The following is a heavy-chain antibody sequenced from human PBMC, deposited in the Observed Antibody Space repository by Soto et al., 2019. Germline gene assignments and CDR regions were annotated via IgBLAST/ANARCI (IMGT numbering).Heavy chain of an antibody. Sequence: EVQLVESGGGLIQPGESLRLSCAASGFPFGPFYMHWVRQAPGKGLEWVSHINGDGTTTVYADSVKGRFTISRDNAKNTLYLQMTSLRAEDTXXXXXXXXXXXXXXFDIWGQGTMVTVSS. CDR3: XXXXXXXXXFDI. CDR1: GFPFGPFY. CDR2: INGDGTTT. J-gene: IGHJ3*02. V-gene: IGHV3-74*01.